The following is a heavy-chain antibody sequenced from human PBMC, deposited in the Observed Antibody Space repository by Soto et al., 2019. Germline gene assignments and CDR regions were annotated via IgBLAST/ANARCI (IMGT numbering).Heavy chain of an antibody. CDR3: ARESHDILTGPPWVWYFDL. V-gene: IGHV4-34*01. Sequence: QVQLQQWGAGSLTPLETLSLTCGVSGGSFSGYYWAWIRQSPGKGLEWIGEINDRGSINYNPSLKSRVSISVDTSKNHYSLNLRSVTAADTAVYYCARESHDILTGPPWVWYFDLWGRGTLVTVSS. J-gene: IGHJ2*01. D-gene: IGHD3-9*01. CDR2: INDRGSI. CDR1: GGSFSGYY.